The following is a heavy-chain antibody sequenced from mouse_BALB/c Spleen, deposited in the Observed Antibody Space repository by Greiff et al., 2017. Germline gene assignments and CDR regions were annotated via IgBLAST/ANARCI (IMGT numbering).Heavy chain of an antibody. V-gene: IGHV5-4*02. CDR2: ISDGGSYT. D-gene: IGHD2-4*01. J-gene: IGHJ3*01. Sequence: EVKLVESGGGLVKPGGSLKLSCAASGFTFSDYYMYWVRQTPEKRLEWVATISDGGSYTYYPDSVKGRFTISRDNAKNNLYLQMSSLKSEDTAMYYCASSYDYDEGFAYWGQGTLVTVSA. CDR1: GFTFSDYY. CDR3: ASSYDYDEGFAY.